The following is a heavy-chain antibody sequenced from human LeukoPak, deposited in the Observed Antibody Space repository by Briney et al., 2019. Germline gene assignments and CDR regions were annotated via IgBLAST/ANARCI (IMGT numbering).Heavy chain of an antibody. D-gene: IGHD5/OR15-5a*01. CDR3: AREVASTYNWFDP. Sequence: GGSLRLSCAASGFTFSSYAMHWVRQAPGKGLEWVAVISYDGSNKYYADSVKGRFTISRDNSKNTLYLQMNSLRAEDTAVYYCAREVASTYNWFDPWGQGTLVTVSS. CDR1: GFTFSSYA. J-gene: IGHJ5*02. CDR2: ISYDGSNK. V-gene: IGHV3-30-3*01.